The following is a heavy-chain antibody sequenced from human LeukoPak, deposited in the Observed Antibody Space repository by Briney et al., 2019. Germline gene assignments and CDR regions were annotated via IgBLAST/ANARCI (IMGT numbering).Heavy chain of an antibody. CDR1: GGTFSSYA. D-gene: IGHD3-3*01. V-gene: IGHV1-69*13. J-gene: IGHJ4*02. CDR2: IIPIFGTA. Sequence: SVKVPCKASGGTFSSYAISWVRQAPGQGLEWMGGIIPIFGTANYAQKFQGRVTITADESTSTAYMELSSLRSEDTAVYYCARVKTIFGVVIHTPFDYWGQGTLVTVSS. CDR3: ARVKTIFGVVIHTPFDY.